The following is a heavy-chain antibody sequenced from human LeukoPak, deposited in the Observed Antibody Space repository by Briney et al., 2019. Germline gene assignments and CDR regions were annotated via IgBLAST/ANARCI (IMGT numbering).Heavy chain of an antibody. V-gene: IGHV4-39*01. CDR2: IYYSGST. J-gene: IGHJ4*02. Sequence: KPSETLSLTCTVSGGSISSSSYYWGWLHQPPGKGLEWIGSIYYSGSTYYNPSLKSRVTISVDTSKNQFSLKLSSVTAADTAVYYCARREQLVRTGTYYFDYWGQGTLVTVSS. CDR3: ARREQLVRTGTYYFDY. D-gene: IGHD6-6*01. CDR1: GGSISSSSYY.